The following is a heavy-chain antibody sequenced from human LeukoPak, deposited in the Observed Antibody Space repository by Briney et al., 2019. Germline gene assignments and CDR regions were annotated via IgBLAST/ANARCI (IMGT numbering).Heavy chain of an antibody. D-gene: IGHD3-22*01. CDR2: LYYSGST. V-gene: IGHV4-59*01. CDR3: TRGSIAYYYMDV. J-gene: IGHJ6*03. Sequence: PETLSLTCTVSGGSISSYYCSWIRQPPGPRTHCIGNLYYSGSTNYNPSLKSRVNISVDTSKNQSSLKLSSVTAADTAVYYCTRGSIAYYYMDVWGKGTTVTISS. CDR1: GGSISSYY.